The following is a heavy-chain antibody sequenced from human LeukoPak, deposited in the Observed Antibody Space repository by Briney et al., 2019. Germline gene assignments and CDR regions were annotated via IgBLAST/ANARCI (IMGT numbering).Heavy chain of an antibody. V-gene: IGHV3-48*01. J-gene: IGHJ6*02. CDR2: ISTSSNTI. Sequence: GGSLRLSCAASGFTFSSYNMNWVCQAPGKGLEWVSYISTSSNTIYYADSVKGRFTISRDNAKNSLYLQMNDLRAEDTAVYYCARVGSYGMDVWGQGTTVTVSS. CDR3: ARVGSYGMDV. CDR1: GFTFSSYN. D-gene: IGHD3-10*01.